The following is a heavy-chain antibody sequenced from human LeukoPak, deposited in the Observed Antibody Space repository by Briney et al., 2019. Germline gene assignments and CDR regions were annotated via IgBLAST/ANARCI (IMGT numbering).Heavy chain of an antibody. J-gene: IGHJ4*02. D-gene: IGHD6-19*01. CDR2: IKEDGSIQ. Sequence: GRSLRLSCAASGFTFSSYAMSWVRQAPGKGLEWLANIKEDGSIQYYLDSVRGRFTISRDNAKTSVYLQLNSLRADDTAVYYCARDVWTGVAVSDYWGQGTLVTVSS. CDR3: ARDVWTGVAVSDY. V-gene: IGHV3-7*01. CDR1: GFTFSSYA.